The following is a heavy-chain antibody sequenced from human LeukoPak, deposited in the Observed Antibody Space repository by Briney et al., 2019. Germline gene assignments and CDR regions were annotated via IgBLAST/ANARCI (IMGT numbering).Heavy chain of an antibody. Sequence: PGGSLRLSCVASGFSFTNYAMSWVRQAPARGPEWLSSMKGGGETFYADSVKGRCTLSRDISRNTVYLQLNNRRVEDTAIYYCARASWISPADAVCWGQGTQVTVSS. V-gene: IGHV3-23*01. CDR2: MKGGGET. J-gene: IGHJ4*02. D-gene: IGHD2-2*03. CDR3: ARASWISPADAVC. CDR1: GFSFTNYA.